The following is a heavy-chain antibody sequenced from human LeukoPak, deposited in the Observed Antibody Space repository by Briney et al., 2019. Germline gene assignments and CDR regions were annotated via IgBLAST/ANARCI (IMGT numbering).Heavy chain of an antibody. J-gene: IGHJ4*02. CDR1: GYTFTTYT. D-gene: IGHD2-2*01. Sequence: ASVKVSCKASGYTFTTYTVHWVRQAPGQRLEWMGWINAGNGNTKYSQKFQGRVTITRDTYASTAYMELSSLRSEDTAVYYCARQLPYLQFDHWGQGTLVTVSS. CDR2: INAGNGNT. V-gene: IGHV1-3*01. CDR3: ARQLPYLQFDH.